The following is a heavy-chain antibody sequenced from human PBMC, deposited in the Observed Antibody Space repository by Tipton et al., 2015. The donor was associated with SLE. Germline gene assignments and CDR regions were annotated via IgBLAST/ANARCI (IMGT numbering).Heavy chain of an antibody. D-gene: IGHD6-19*01. J-gene: IGHJ4*02. Sequence: SLRLSCAASGFTFSSYWMSWVRQAPGKGLEWVANIKQDGSEKYYVDSVKGRFTISRDNSKNTLYLQINSLRAEDTAVYYCARAVAGYYFDYWGQGTLVTVSS. CDR1: GFTFSSYW. CDR3: ARAVAGYYFDY. CDR2: IKQDGSEK. V-gene: IGHV3-7*03.